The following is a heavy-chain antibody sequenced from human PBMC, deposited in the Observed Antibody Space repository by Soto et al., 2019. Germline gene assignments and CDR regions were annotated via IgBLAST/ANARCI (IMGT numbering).Heavy chain of an antibody. CDR3: GSPRSGPSPDVGH. V-gene: IGHV1-2*02. CDR1: VFSVDTTYC. Sequence: ASVKVCCKASVFSVDTTYCIHWVRRAPGQGLEWMGSINPNSGDTNYAQNFQGRVTMTRDTSISTAYMEVSSLTSDDTAVYYCGSPRSGPSPDVGHWGHGTVVTVSS. D-gene: IGHD2-15*01. J-gene: IGHJ4*01. CDR2: INPNSGDT.